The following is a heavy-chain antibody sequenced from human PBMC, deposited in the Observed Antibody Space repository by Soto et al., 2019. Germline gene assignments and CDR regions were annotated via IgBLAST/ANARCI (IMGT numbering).Heavy chain of an antibody. CDR3: GRARGSGSSVFDY. CDR2: IYHSGST. D-gene: IGHD3-10*01. Sequence: SETLSLTCAVSGGSISSGGYSWSWIRQPPGKGLEWIGYIYHSGSTYYNPSLKSRVTISVDRSKNQFSLKLSSVAAADTAVHYCGRARGSGSSVFDYWGQGTLVTVSS. CDR1: GGSISSGGYS. J-gene: IGHJ4*02. V-gene: IGHV4-30-2*01.